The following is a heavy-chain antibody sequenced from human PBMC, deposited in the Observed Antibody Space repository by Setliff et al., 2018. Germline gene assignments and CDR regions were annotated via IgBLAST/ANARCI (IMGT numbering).Heavy chain of an antibody. CDR2: MNPNSGNT. Sequence: ASVKVSCKASGYTFTSYDINWVRHATGQGLEWMGWMNPNSGNTGYAQKFQGRVTMTRNTSISTAYMELSSLRSEDTAVYYCAREAKRNVVVVVAATPVYWGQGTLVTVSS. CDR1: GYTFTSYD. J-gene: IGHJ4*02. D-gene: IGHD2-15*01. CDR3: AREAKRNVVVVVAATPVY. V-gene: IGHV1-8*02.